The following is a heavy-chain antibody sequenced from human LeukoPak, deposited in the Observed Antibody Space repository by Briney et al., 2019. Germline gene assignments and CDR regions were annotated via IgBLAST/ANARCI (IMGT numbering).Heavy chain of an antibody. CDR1: KFTFSDYY. CDR3: AAEKQTGSYIEY. CDR2: ISSSGSTI. V-gene: IGHV3-11*01. D-gene: IGHD7-27*01. J-gene: IGHJ4*02. Sequence: GGSLRLSCAASKFTFSDYYMSWIRQAPGKGLEWVSCISSSGSTIYYADSVKGRFTISRDNAKNSLYLQMNSLGAEDTAVYFCAAEKQTGSYIEYWGQGTLVTVSS.